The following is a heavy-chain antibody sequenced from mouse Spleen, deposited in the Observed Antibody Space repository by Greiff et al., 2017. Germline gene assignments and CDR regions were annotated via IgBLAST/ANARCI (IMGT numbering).Heavy chain of an antibody. V-gene: IGHV2-9*02. J-gene: IGHJ4*01. CDR1: GFSLTSYG. CDR3: ARDGDYDENYYAMDY. D-gene: IGHD2-4*01. CDR2: IWAGGST. Sequence: QVQLQQSGPGLVAPSQSLSITCTVSGFSLTSYGVHWVRQPPGKGLEWLGVIWAGGSTNYNSALMSRLSISKDNSKSQVFLKMNSLQTDDTAMYYCARDGDYDENYYAMDYWGQGTSVTVSS.